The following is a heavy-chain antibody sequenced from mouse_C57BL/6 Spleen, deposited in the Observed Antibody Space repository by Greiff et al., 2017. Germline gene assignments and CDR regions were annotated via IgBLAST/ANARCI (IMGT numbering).Heavy chain of an antibody. CDR2: ISTGGGST. V-gene: IGHV5-12*01. J-gene: IGHJ3*01. D-gene: IGHD2-1*01. Sequence: EVQVVESGGGLVQPGGSLKLSCAASGFTFSDYYMYWVRQTPEKRLEWVAYISTGGGSTYYTDTVKGRFTRARDNAKNTLYLQLSRLKSEDTAMYYCARYGFYYGNSAWFAYWGQGTLVTVSA. CDR1: GFTFSDYY. CDR3: ARYGFYYGNSAWFAY.